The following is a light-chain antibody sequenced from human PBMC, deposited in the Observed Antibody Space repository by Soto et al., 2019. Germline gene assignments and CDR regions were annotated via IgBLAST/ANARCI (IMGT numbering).Light chain of an antibody. CDR2: DVS. CDR3: QSYDSSLSALYV. CDR1: SSDVGGYNY. J-gene: IGLJ1*01. Sequence: QSALTQPASVSGSPGQSITISCTGTSSDVGGYNYVSWYQQHPGTAPKFMIYDVSNRPSGVSARFSGSKSGTSASLAITGLQAEDEADYYCQSYDSSLSALYVFGTGTKVTVL. V-gene: IGLV2-14*01.